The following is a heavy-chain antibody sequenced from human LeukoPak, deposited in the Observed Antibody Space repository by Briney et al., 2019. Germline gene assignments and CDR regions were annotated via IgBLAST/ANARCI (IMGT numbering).Heavy chain of an antibody. Sequence: ASVKVSCKASGYTFTSYDINWVRQATGQGLEWMGWINPNSGNTGYAQKFQGRVTMTRNTSISTAYMELSSLRSEHTAVYYCARGSGVSDAFDIWGQGTMVTVSS. V-gene: IGHV1-8*01. D-gene: IGHD3-22*01. CDR2: INPNSGNT. CDR3: ARGSGVSDAFDI. J-gene: IGHJ3*02. CDR1: GYTFTSYD.